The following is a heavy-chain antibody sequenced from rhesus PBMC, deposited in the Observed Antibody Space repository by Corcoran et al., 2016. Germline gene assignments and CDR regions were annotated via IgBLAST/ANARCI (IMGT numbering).Heavy chain of an antibody. D-gene: IGHD5-12*01. CDR3: ARYEGSYGTFDY. CDR1: GYSIRCDY. CDR2: IHGSSGYP. Sequence: QVQLQESGPGLGKPSETLSLTCAVPGYSIRCDYWCWNRPPPGKGLEPIGYIHGSSGYPYYSPPLKSRVTISRDTSTSQFSLRLDSVTAADTAVYYCARYEGSYGTFDYWAQGVLVTVSS. V-gene: IGHV4-165*01. J-gene: IGHJ4*01.